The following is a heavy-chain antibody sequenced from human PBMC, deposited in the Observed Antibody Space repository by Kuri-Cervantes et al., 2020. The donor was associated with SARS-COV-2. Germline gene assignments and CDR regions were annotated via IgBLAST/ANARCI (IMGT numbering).Heavy chain of an antibody. J-gene: IGHJ4*02. CDR3: VGWNWSTYYAFDY. CDR1: GGSISSYY. D-gene: IGHD3-3*01. CDR2: IYYSGST. Sequence: SETLSLTCTVSGGSISSYYWSWIRQPPGKGLEWIGYIYYSGSTNYNPSLKSRVTISIATSKNQFPLKLSSVTAADTAVYSCVGWNWSTYYAFDYWGQGTLVTVSS. V-gene: IGHV4-59*12.